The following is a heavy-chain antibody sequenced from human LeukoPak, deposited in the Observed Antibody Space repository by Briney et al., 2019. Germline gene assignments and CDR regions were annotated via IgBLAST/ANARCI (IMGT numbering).Heavy chain of an antibody. V-gene: IGHV3-23*01. CDR3: AIPDPGSYCSSTSCYPYYYYYYMDV. Sequence: GGSLRLSCAASGFTFSSYAMSWVRQAPGKGLEWVSAISGSGGSTYYADSVKGRFIISRDNSKNPLYLQMISLRAEDTAVYYCAIPDPGSYCSSTSCYPYYYYYYMDVWGKGTTVTVSS. J-gene: IGHJ6*03. D-gene: IGHD2-2*01. CDR1: GFTFSSYA. CDR2: ISGSGGST.